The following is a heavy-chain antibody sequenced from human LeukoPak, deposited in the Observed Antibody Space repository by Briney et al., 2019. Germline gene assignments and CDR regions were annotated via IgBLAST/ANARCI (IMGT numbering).Heavy chain of an antibody. CDR1: GFTFSNYS. J-gene: IGHJ4*02. Sequence: PGGSLRLSCAASGFTFSNYSMNWVRQAPGKGLERVSYISSRGSYTYYADSVKGRFTISRDNAKNSLYLQMNSLRAEDTAVYYCAKEMKPWMHFEYGGQGTLVTVSS. V-gene: IGHV3-21*06. D-gene: IGHD5-12*01. CDR3: AKEMKPWMHFEY. CDR2: ISSRGSYT.